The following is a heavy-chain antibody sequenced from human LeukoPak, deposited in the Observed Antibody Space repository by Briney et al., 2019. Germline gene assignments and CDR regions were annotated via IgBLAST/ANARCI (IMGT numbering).Heavy chain of an antibody. Sequence: GGSLRLSCAASGFTFNNYALSWVRQAPGKGLDWISGVDGSGAYTYHSDSVKGRFTISRDDSKNTLYLLMDSLRAEDTAVYFCTKGSAGGRPYYFDNWGQGTLVTVSS. D-gene: IGHD2-15*01. V-gene: IGHV3-23*01. CDR2: VDGSGAYT. CDR1: GFTFNNYA. J-gene: IGHJ4*02. CDR3: TKGSAGGRPYYFDN.